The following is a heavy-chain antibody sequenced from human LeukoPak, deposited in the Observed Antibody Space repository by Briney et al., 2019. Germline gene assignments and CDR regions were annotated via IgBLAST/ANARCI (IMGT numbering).Heavy chain of an antibody. V-gene: IGHV3-30*04. Sequence: PGGSLRLSCAASGFTFSSYAMHWVRQAPGKGLEWGAVISYDGSNKYYADSVKGRFTISRDNSKNTLYLQMNSLRAEDTAVYYCARGPTVLLWFGELLFDYWGQGTLVTVSS. J-gene: IGHJ4*02. CDR3: ARGPTVLLWFGELLFDY. CDR1: GFTFSSYA. D-gene: IGHD3-10*01. CDR2: ISYDGSNK.